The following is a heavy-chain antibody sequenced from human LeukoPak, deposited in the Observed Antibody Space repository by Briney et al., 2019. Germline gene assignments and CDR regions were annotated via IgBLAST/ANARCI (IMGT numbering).Heavy chain of an antibody. CDR2: IYYSGST. Sequence: SETLSLTCTVSGGSISSYHWSWIRQPPGKGLEWIGYIYYSGSTNYNPSLKSRVTISVDTSKNQFSLKLSSVTAADTAVYYRARGPYDILTVYYYYGMDVWGQGTTVTVSS. CDR3: ARGPYDILTVYYYYGMDV. CDR1: GGSISSYH. D-gene: IGHD3-9*01. V-gene: IGHV4-59*01. J-gene: IGHJ6*02.